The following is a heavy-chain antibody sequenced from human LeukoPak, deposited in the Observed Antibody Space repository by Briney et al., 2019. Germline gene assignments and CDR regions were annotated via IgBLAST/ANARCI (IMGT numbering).Heavy chain of an antibody. Sequence: GASVKVSCKASGYTFTGYYMHWVRQAPGQGLEWMGWINPNSGGTNYARKFQGRVTMTRDTSISTAYMELSRLRSDDTAVYYCAGGDIATNEPYYYMDVWGKGTTVTVSS. CDR3: AGGDIATNEPYYYMDV. D-gene: IGHD2-15*01. CDR2: INPNSGGT. J-gene: IGHJ6*03. V-gene: IGHV1-2*02. CDR1: GYTFTGYY.